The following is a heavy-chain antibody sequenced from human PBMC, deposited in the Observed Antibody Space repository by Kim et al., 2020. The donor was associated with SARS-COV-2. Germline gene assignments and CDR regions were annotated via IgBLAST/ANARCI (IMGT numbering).Heavy chain of an antibody. CDR1: GGSISSGGYY. CDR3: ARDGGRWAMGTLDY. V-gene: IGHV4-31*03. Sequence: SETLSLTCTVSGGSISSGGYYWSWIRQHPGKGLEWIGYIYYSGSTYYNPSLKSRVTISVDTSKNQFSLKLSSVTAADTAVYYCARDGGRWAMGTLDYWGQGTLVTVSS. D-gene: IGHD5-18*01. J-gene: IGHJ4*02. CDR2: IYYSGST.